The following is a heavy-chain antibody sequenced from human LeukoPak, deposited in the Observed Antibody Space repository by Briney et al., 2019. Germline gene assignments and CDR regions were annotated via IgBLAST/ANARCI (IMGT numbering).Heavy chain of an antibody. V-gene: IGHV1-69*05. D-gene: IGHD3-3*01. Sequence: SVKVSCKASGYTFTSYAISWVRQAPGQGLEWMGGIIPIFGTANYAQKSQGRVTITTDESTSTAYMELSSLRSEDTAVYYCARERRFLEWSHDAFDIWGQGTMVTVSS. J-gene: IGHJ3*02. CDR2: IIPIFGTA. CDR1: GYTFTSYA. CDR3: ARERRFLEWSHDAFDI.